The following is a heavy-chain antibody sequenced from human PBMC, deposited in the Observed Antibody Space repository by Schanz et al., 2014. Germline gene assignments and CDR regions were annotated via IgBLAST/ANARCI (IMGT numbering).Heavy chain of an antibody. CDR3: ARGTMPGTFDI. D-gene: IGHD2-2*01. Sequence: QVQLVQSGAEVKKPGSSMKVSCKASGGTFNSYTINWVRQAPGQGLEWMGRIIPVLNIATYAQRFQGRVTFTADKSTSTAYMELSSLRYEDTALYYCARGTMPGTFDIWGQGTMVTVSS. V-gene: IGHV1-69*02. CDR1: GGTFNSYT. CDR2: IIPVLNIA. J-gene: IGHJ3*02.